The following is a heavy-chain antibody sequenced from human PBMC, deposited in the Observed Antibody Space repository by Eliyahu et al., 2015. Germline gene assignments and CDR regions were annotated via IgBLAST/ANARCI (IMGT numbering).Heavy chain of an antibody. CDR2: ITPYNGNT. J-gene: IGHJ5*02. V-gene: IGHV1-18*01. Sequence: QFQLVQSGPEVKKPGASVKVSCXXXGXTFTTYAISWVRQAPGQGLEWMGWITPYNGNTNYAQKLQGRVTMTTDTSTSTAYMELRSLRSDDTAVYYCAREVAVAGSWFDPWGQGTLVTVSS. CDR3: AREVAVAGSWFDP. D-gene: IGHD6-19*01. CDR1: GXTFTTYA.